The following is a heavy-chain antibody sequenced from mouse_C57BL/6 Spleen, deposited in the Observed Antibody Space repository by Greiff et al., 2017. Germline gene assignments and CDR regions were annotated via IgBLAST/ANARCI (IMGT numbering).Heavy chain of an antibody. V-gene: IGHV5-4*03. CDR3: ATSYYYGSSSYAMDY. Sequence: EVKLVESGGGLVKPGGSLKLSCAASGFTFSSYAMSWVRQTPETRLEWVATISDGGSYTYYPDNVKGRFTISRDNAKNNLYLQMSHLKSEDTAMYYCATSYYYGSSSYAMDYWGQGTSVT. CDR2: ISDGGSYT. D-gene: IGHD1-1*01. CDR1: GFTFSSYA. J-gene: IGHJ4*01.